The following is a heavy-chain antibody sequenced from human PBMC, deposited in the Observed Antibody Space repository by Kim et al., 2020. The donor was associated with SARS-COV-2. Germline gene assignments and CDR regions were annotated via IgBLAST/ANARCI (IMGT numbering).Heavy chain of an antibody. J-gene: IGHJ6*02. CDR2: ISGSGGST. Sequence: GGSLRLSCAASGFTFSSYAMSWVRQAPGKGLEWVSAISGSGGSTYYADSVKGRFTISRDNSKNTLYLQMNSLRAEDTAVYYCAKKVRGGSSWYSYYYYGMDVWGQGTTVTVSS. CDR3: AKKVRGGSSWYSYYYYGMDV. CDR1: GFTFSSYA. D-gene: IGHD6-13*01. V-gene: IGHV3-23*01.